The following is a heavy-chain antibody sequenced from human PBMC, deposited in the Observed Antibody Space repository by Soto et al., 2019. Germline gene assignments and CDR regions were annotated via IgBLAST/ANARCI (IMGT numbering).Heavy chain of an antibody. Sequence: GGSLRLSCAASGFPFSSYGMHWVRQAPGKGLEWVAVISYDGSNKYYADSVKGRFTISRDNSKNTLYLQMNSLRAEDTAVYYCARASGSGPHYYYGMDVWGQGTTVTVSS. CDR2: ISYDGSNK. CDR1: GFPFSSYG. V-gene: IGHV3-30-3*01. CDR3: ARASGSGPHYYYGMDV. J-gene: IGHJ6*02. D-gene: IGHD6-19*01.